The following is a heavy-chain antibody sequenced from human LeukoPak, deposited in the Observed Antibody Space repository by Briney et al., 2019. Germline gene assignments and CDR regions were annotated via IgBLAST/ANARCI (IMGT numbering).Heavy chain of an antibody. D-gene: IGHD6-19*01. CDR2: IYSGGST. J-gene: IGHJ4*02. V-gene: IGHV3-53*01. Sequence: GGSLRLSCAASGFSVSSKYMSWVRQAPGKGLEWVSVIYSGGSTFYADSVKGRFTISRDNSKNTLFLQMNSLRAEDTAVYYCAGDHDSSGWYVFDYWGQGTLVTVSS. CDR1: GFSVSSKY. CDR3: AGDHDSSGWYVFDY.